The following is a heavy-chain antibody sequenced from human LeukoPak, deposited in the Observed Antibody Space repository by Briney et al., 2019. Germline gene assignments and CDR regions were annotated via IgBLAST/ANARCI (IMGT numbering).Heavy chain of an antibody. CDR3: AGGLIPPAYYYYYMDV. V-gene: IGHV1-69*06. Sequence: ASVKVSCKASGGTFSSYAISWVRQAPGQGLEWMGGIIPIFGTANYAQKFQGRVTITADKSTSTAYMELSSLRSEDTAVYYCAGGLIPPAYYYYYMDVWGKGTTVTVSS. CDR1: GGTFSSYA. D-gene: IGHD3-16*01. CDR2: IIPIFGTA. J-gene: IGHJ6*03.